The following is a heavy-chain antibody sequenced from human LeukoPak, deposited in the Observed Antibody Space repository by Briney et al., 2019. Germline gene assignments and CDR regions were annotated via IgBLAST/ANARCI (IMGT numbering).Heavy chain of an antibody. V-gene: IGHV1-69*05. CDR2: IIPIFGTA. Sequence: SVKVSCKASGGTFSSYAISWVRQAPGQGLEWMGGIIPIFGTANYAQKFQGRVTITTDESTSTAYMELSNLRSEDTAVYYCAREGGGNPHVPYYYYMDVWGKGTTVTVSS. CDR1: GGTFSSYA. D-gene: IGHD2-15*01. CDR3: AREGGGNPHVPYYYYMDV. J-gene: IGHJ6*03.